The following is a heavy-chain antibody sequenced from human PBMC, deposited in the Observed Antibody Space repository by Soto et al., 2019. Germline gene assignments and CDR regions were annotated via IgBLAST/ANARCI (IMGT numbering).Heavy chain of an antibody. CDR1: GYTFTSYG. Sequence: ASVKVSCKASGYTFTSYGISWVRQAPGQGLEWMGWISAYNGNTNYAQKLQGRVTMITDTSTSTAYMELRSLRSDDTDVYYCARDGTDYDILTGYWYFDLWGRGTLVTVSS. D-gene: IGHD3-9*01. CDR3: ARDGTDYDILTGYWYFDL. V-gene: IGHV1-18*04. CDR2: ISAYNGNT. J-gene: IGHJ2*01.